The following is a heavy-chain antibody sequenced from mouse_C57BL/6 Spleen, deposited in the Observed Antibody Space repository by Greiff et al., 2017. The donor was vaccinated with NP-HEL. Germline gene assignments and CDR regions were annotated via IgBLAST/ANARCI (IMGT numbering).Heavy chain of an antibody. J-gene: IGHJ2*01. CDR3: ARFYDGYYIFDY. V-gene: IGHV1-80*01. CDR1: GYAFSSYW. D-gene: IGHD2-3*01. CDR2: IYPGDGDT. Sequence: VQLQESGAELVKPGASVKISCKASGYAFSSYWMNWVKQRPGKGLEWIGQIYPGDGDTNYNGKFKGKATLTADKSSSTAYMQLSSLTSEDSAVYFCARFYDGYYIFDYWGQGTTLTVSS.